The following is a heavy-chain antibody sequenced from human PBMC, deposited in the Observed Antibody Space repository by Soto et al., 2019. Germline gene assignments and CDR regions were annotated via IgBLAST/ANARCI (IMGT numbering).Heavy chain of an antibody. D-gene: IGHD2-15*01. Sequence: PGGSLRLSCAASGFTFSNAWMNWVRQAPGKGLEWVGRIKSKTDGGTTDYAAPVKGRFTISRDDSKNTLYLQMNSLKTEDTAVYYCTTALGEDIVVVVAAGYAFDIWGQGTMVTVSS. CDR2: IKSKTDGGTT. CDR3: TTALGEDIVVVVAAGYAFDI. CDR1: GFTFSNAW. V-gene: IGHV3-15*07. J-gene: IGHJ3*02.